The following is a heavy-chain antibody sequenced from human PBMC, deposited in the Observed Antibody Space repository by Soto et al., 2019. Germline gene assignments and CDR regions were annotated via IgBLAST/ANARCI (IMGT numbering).Heavy chain of an antibody. Sequence: SETLSLTSNVSGGSMISYYWIWIRRPPGRGVEAIAFISYAGSTNYNPPLNSRVTISVHTSKNQFSLRVTSVTAADTAVYYCAKDSGYTYGYFRWFDPWGQGTLVTVSS. CDR3: AKDSGYTYGYFRWFDP. D-gene: IGHD5-18*01. J-gene: IGHJ5*02. V-gene: IGHV4-59*12. CDR1: GGSMISYY. CDR2: ISYAGST.